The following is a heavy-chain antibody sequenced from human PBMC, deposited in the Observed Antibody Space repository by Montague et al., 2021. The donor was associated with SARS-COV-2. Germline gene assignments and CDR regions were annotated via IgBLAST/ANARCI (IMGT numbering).Heavy chain of an antibody. CDR3: ACGDENGSGYMDV. Sequence: SETLSLTCTVFNGSFSSFYWNWIRQHSGKGLEWIGEISHGGSTSYNSSLKSRVTISVDTSKKQFSLNMRSVIAADTAVYYCACGDENGSGYMDVWGKGTTVTVSS. CDR2: ISHGGST. J-gene: IGHJ6*03. V-gene: IGHV4-34*01. CDR1: NGSFSSFY. D-gene: IGHD1-26*01.